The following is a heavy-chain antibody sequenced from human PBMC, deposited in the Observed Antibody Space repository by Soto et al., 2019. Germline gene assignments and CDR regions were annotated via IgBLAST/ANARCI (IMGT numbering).Heavy chain of an antibody. CDR2: ISISSSGR. Sequence: PGGSLRLSCAASGFTLRTYTMNWVRQAPGKGLEWVSSISISSSGRYYADSVRGRFTISRDNAKNALYLQMNSLRADDTAVYFCVRGMNPLFGGQGTLVTVS. V-gene: IGHV3-21*06. J-gene: IGHJ4*01. CDR3: VRGMNPLF. CDR1: GFTLRTYT.